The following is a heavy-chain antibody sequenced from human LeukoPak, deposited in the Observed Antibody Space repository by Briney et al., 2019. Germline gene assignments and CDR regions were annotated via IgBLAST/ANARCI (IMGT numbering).Heavy chain of an antibody. V-gene: IGHV4-59*01. CDR2: IYYSGSN. CDR3: ARGGSSGWYDAFDI. Sequence: PSETLSLTCTGCGGSISRYYWSWLRQPPGKGLEGVGYIYYSGSNNYNPSLTSGGTISVDKCKNQYSLKLSSVTAADTAVYYCARGGSSGWYDAFDIWGQGTMFTVSP. J-gene: IGHJ3*02. D-gene: IGHD6-19*01. CDR1: GGSISRYY.